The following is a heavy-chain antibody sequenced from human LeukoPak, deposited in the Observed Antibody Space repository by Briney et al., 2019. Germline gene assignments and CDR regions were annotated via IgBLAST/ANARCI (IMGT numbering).Heavy chain of an antibody. CDR3: ARDVGTAALPHPDY. D-gene: IGHD6-13*01. CDR2: IHHSGST. CDR1: GFSISSGHY. Sequence: PSETLSLTCTVSGFSISSGHYWGWIRPPPGKGLEWIGIIHHSGSTYYSQSPKSRVSISVDASKNQISLDLSSVTAADTAVYYCARDVGTAALPHPDYWDLGTLVTVAS. V-gene: IGHV4-38-2*02. J-gene: IGHJ4*02.